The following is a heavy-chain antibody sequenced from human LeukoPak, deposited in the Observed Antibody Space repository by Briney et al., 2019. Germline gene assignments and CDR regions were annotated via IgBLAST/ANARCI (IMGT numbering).Heavy chain of an antibody. CDR1: GFSFSNAW. J-gene: IGHJ4*02. Sequence: GGSLRLSCAASGFSFSNAWMSWVRQAPGEGLEWAGRIKRKTDGGTTDYAAPVKGGFTISRDDSKNTLYLQMNSLKTEDTAVYYCIAYSSNWYWGQGTLVTVSS. D-gene: IGHD6-13*01. CDR3: IAYSSNWY. V-gene: IGHV3-15*01. CDR2: IKRKTDGGTT.